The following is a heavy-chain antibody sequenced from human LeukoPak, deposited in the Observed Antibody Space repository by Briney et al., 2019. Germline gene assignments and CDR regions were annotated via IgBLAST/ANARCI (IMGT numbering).Heavy chain of an antibody. CDR2: INPNSGGT. D-gene: IGHD6-13*01. J-gene: IGHJ4*02. CDR3: AREEQLALTLYY. Sequence: ASVKVSCKASGYTFAGYYMHGLRQAPGQGLEGMGWINPNSGGTNYAQKFQGRVTMTRDTSIYTVYMELSRLRSDDTAMYYCAREEQLALTLYYWGQGSLVTVSS. V-gene: IGHV1-2*02. CDR1: GYTFAGYY.